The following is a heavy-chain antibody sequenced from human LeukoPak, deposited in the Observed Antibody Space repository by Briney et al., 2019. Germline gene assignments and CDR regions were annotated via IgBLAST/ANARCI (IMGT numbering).Heavy chain of an antibody. D-gene: IGHD2-2*02. CDR1: GFTFSSYA. CDR2: ITSSSYI. Sequence: GGSLRLSCAASGFTFSSYAMSWVRQAPGKGLEWVSSITSSSYIYYADSVKGRFTISRDNAKNSLYLQMNSLRAEDTALYYCARDRELRYCSSTSCYNYFGMDVWGQGTTVTVSS. V-gene: IGHV3-21*01. J-gene: IGHJ6*02. CDR3: ARDRELRYCSSTSCYNYFGMDV.